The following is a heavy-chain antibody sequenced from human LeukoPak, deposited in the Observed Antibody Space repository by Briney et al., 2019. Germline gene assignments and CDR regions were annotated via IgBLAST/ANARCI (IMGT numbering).Heavy chain of an antibody. Sequence: GGSLRLSCATSGFTFSNYAMTWVRQAPGKGLVWVSALSGSGSTTYYADSVKGRFTISRDNSKNTLYLQMNSLRAEDTAVYYCAKVSGGFYYYDSSGYYPDYWDQGTLVTVSS. D-gene: IGHD3-22*01. V-gene: IGHV3-23*01. CDR2: LSGSGSTT. J-gene: IGHJ4*02. CDR3: AKVSGGFYYYDSSGYYPDY. CDR1: GFTFSNYA.